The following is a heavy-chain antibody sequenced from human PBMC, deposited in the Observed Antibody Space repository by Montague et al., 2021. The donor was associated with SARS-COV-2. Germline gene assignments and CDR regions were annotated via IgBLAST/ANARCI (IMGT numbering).Heavy chain of an antibody. CDR3: ARHVSGSLTHFHH. J-gene: IGHJ1*01. Sequence: SETPSLTCTVSGGSLSGYYWSWIRQPPGKGLEWIGYIYYSGSTNYNPSLKSRVTISVDTSKNQFSLNLSSVTAADTAVYYCARHVSGSLTHFHHWGQGSLVTVSS. D-gene: IGHD1-26*01. CDR2: IYYSGST. CDR1: GGSLSGYY. V-gene: IGHV4-59*08.